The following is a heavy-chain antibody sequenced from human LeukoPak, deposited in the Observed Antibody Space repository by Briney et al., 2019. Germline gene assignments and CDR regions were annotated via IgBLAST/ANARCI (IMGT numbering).Heavy chain of an antibody. J-gene: IGHJ6*03. D-gene: IGHD2-15*01. CDR2: IRSSSSTI. V-gene: IGHV3-48*01. Sequence: GGSLRLSCAASGFTFSSYSMNWVRQAPGKGLEWVSYIRSSSSTIYYADSVKGRFTISRDNAKNSLYLQMSSLRAEDTAVYYCARAKVVATLYYYYYMDVWGKGTTVTVSS. CDR3: ARAKVVATLYYYYYMDV. CDR1: GFTFSSYS.